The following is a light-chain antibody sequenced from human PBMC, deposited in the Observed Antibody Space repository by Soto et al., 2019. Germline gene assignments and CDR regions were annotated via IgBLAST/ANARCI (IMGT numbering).Light chain of an antibody. V-gene: IGKV3-11*01. CDR3: QQRSNWPRT. CDR1: LSVTNY. J-gene: IGKJ1*01. Sequence: EMVLTQSPATLSLSPGEIATLSCRASLSVTNYLAWYQQKPGQAPRLLIYDASNRATGVPPRFSGSGTGTDFTLTISSLEPEDSAVYYCQQRSNWPRTFGQGTKVDIK. CDR2: DAS.